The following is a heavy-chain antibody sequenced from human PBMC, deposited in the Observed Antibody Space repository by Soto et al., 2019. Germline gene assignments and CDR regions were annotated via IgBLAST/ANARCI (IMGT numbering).Heavy chain of an antibody. V-gene: IGHV4-34*01. Sequence: PSETLSLTCAVYGGSFSGYYWSWIRQPPGKGLEWIGEINHSGSTNYNPSLKSRVTISVDTSKNQFSLKLSSVTAADTAVYYCARGRLGYYGSGSYYKDWFDPWGQGTLVTVSS. CDR3: ARGRLGYYGSGSYYKDWFDP. D-gene: IGHD3-10*01. J-gene: IGHJ5*02. CDR2: INHSGST. CDR1: GGSFSGYY.